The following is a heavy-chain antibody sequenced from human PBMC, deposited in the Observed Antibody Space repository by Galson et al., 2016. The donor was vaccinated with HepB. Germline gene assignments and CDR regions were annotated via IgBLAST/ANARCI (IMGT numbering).Heavy chain of an antibody. V-gene: IGHV4-39*06. Sequence: SETLSLTCTISGDSISNVGRHWGWFRQSPEMGLEYIGSIHSSGTSYYNPSLTSRVTVSAAMSRNQFPLKLSSVTAADTAVYYCARANYDFWSGYPKGDIWFDPWGQGTLVTVSS. D-gene: IGHD3-3*01. CDR1: GDSISNVGRH. CDR3: ARANYDFWSGYPKGDIWFDP. J-gene: IGHJ5*02. CDR2: IHSSGTS.